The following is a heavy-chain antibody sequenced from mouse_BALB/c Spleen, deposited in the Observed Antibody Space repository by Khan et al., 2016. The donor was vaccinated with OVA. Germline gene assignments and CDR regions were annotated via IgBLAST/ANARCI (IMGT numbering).Heavy chain of an antibody. CDR3: ARDGSRYNYAMDY. CDR2: INYSGST. D-gene: IGHD2-3*01. Sequence: VQLKQSGPGLVKPSQSLSLTCTVTDYSITSDYVWNWIRQFPGNKLEWMGYINYSGSTNYNPALKSRISITRDTSKNQFFLQLNSVTTADTATYYCARDGSRYNYAMDYWGQGTSVTVSS. CDR1: DYSITSDYV. J-gene: IGHJ4*01. V-gene: IGHV3-2*02.